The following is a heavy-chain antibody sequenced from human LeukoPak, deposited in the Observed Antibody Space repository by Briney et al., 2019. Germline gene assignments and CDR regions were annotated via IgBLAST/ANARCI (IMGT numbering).Heavy chain of an antibody. CDR3: AREPLCSGGACYSSKYMDA. J-gene: IGHJ6*03. V-gene: IGHV4-34*01. CDR1: GGSFSGYY. Sequence: SETLSLTCAVYGGSFSGYYWSWIRQPPGKGLEWIGQINHSGSTNYSPALKSRVTISVDTSKNQFSLKLSSVTAADTAVYYCAREPLCSGGACYSSKYMDAWGKGTTVTVSS. CDR2: INHSGST. D-gene: IGHD2-15*01.